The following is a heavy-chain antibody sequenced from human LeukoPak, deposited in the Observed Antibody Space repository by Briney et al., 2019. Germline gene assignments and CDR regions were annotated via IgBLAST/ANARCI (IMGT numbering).Heavy chain of an antibody. CDR2: IYYSGST. J-gene: IGHJ4*02. V-gene: IGHV4-59*13. Sequence: TPSETLSLTCTVSGGSMSSYYGSWLRQPPGGGVEWMGYIYYSGSTNYNPSLKSRVTISVDTSKNQFSLKLSSVTAADTAVYYCAGSYCSGGSCYLGYWGQGTLVTVSS. D-gene: IGHD2-15*01. CDR1: GGSMSSYY. CDR3: AGSYCSGGSCYLGY.